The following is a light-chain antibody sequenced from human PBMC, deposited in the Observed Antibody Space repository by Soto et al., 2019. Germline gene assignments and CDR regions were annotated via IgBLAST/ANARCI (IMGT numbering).Light chain of an antibody. V-gene: IGKV3-20*01. CDR3: QQYGRSPWT. Sequence: DIVLTQSPGTLSLSPGERATXXXXXSQSISNSYLAWYQHKPGQAPRLLIYGASSRATGIPDRFSGSGSGTDFTLTIRRLEPEDFAVYYCQQYGRSPWTFGQGTKVDI. CDR2: GAS. J-gene: IGKJ1*01. CDR1: QSISNSY.